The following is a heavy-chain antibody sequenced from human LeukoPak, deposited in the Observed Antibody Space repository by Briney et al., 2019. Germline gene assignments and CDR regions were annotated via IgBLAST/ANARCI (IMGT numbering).Heavy chain of an antibody. CDR2: ISYDGSNK. D-gene: IGHD2-2*02. CDR1: GFTFSSYA. V-gene: IGHV3-30-3*01. J-gene: IGHJ4*02. Sequence: PGRSLRLSCAASGFTFSSYAMHWVRQAPGKGLEWVAVISYDGSNKYYADSVKGRFTISRDNSKNTLYLQMNSLRAEDTAVYYCAKDLVRLVVVPAAIGLGYWGQGTLVTVSS. CDR3: AKDLVRLVVVPAAIGLGY.